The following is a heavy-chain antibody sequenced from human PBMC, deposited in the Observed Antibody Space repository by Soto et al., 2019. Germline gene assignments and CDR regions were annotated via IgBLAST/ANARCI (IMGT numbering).Heavy chain of an antibody. J-gene: IGHJ6*02. V-gene: IGHV4-39*01. Sequence: PSETLSLTCTVSGGSISSSSYYWGWIRQPPGKGLEWIGSIYYSGSTYYNLSLKSRVTISVDTSKNQFSLKLSSVTAADTAVYYCALSGYYNYYYYGMDVWGQGTTVT. CDR2: IYYSGST. D-gene: IGHD3-22*01. CDR1: GGSISSSSYY. CDR3: ALSGYYNYYYYGMDV.